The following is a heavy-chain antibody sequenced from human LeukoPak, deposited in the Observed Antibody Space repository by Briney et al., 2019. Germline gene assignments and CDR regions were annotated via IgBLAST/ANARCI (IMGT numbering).Heavy chain of an antibody. Sequence: GASVTVSCKASGYTFTSYDINWVRQATGQGLEWMGWMNPNSGNTGYAQKFQGRVTMTRNTSISTAYMELSSLRSEDTAVYYCARGPPDYYGSGSNNFDDWGQGTLVTVSS. CDR2: MNPNSGNT. CDR1: GYTFTSYD. J-gene: IGHJ4*02. D-gene: IGHD3-10*01. CDR3: ARGPPDYYGSGSNNFDD. V-gene: IGHV1-8*01.